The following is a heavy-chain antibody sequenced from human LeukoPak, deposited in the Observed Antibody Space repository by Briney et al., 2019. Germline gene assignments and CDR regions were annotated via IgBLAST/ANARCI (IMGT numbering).Heavy chain of an antibody. J-gene: IGHJ5*02. D-gene: IGHD3-22*01. CDR2: IKPSGGST. Sequence: APVKVSCKASGDTFTSYYMHWVRQAPGQGLEWMGIIKPSGGSTTYAQKFKGRVTMTWDTSTSTVYMELSSLRSEDTAVYYCARARDDSIGSRWFDPWGQGTLVTVSS. CDR1: GDTFTSYY. CDR3: ARARDDSIGSRWFDP. V-gene: IGHV1-46*01.